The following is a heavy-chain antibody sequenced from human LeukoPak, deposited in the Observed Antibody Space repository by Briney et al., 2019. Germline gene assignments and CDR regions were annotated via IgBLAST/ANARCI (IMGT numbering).Heavy chain of an antibody. Sequence: PSQTLSLTCAISGDSVFSNSAAWNWIRQSPSNGLEWLGIKYFRSRWYNDYAVSVKSRITINPDTSKNQFSLQLNSVTLEDTAVYYCARDLTGGRLFDYWGQGTLVTVSS. CDR2: KYFRSRWYN. D-gene: IGHD1-14*01. CDR3: ARDLTGGRLFDY. V-gene: IGHV6-1*01. J-gene: IGHJ4*02. CDR1: GDSVFSNSAA.